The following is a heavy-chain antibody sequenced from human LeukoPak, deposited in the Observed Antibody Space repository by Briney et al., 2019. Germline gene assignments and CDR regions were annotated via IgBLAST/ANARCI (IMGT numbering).Heavy chain of an antibody. CDR2: IYSNGHI. V-gene: IGHV4-39*01. J-gene: IGHJ4*02. CDR1: GFTFSSSA. Sequence: PGGSLRLSCAASGFTFSSSAMSWVRQAPGKGLEWIGDIYSNGHISYNPSLKSRAAISVDTSKNQFSLNLSSVTAADTAVYYCARRHYGSGNIDSWGQGTLVTVSS. CDR3: ARRHYGSGNIDS. D-gene: IGHD3-10*01.